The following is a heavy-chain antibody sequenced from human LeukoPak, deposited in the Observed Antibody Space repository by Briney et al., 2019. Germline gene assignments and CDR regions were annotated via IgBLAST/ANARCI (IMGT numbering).Heavy chain of an antibody. CDR1: GGSISSSSYY. Sequence: PSQTLSLTCTVSGGSISSSSYYWGWIRQPPGKGLEWIGSIYYSGSTYYNPSLKGRVTISVDTSKNQFSLKLSSVTAADTAVYYCARDTPALLYGMDVWGQGTTVTVSS. J-gene: IGHJ6*02. V-gene: IGHV4-39*07. D-gene: IGHD2-15*01. CDR2: IYYSGST. CDR3: ARDTPALLYGMDV.